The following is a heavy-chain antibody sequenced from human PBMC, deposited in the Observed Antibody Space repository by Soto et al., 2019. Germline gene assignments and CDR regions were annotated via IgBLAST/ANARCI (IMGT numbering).Heavy chain of an antibody. Sequence: LRLSCGGSGFSFDDYTMHWVRQAPGKGPEWVASLSWNSGFSGYADSVKGRFTISRDNAQSSVHLQMNNLRTEDTALYYCAKGRGTIVVTDAYDIWGQGTMVTVSS. CDR1: GFSFDDYT. D-gene: IGHD3-22*01. CDR3: AKGRGTIVVTDAYDI. V-gene: IGHV3-9*01. J-gene: IGHJ3*02. CDR2: LSWNSGFS.